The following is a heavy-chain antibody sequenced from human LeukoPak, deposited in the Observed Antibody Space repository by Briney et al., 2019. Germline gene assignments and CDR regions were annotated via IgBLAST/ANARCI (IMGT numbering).Heavy chain of an antibody. D-gene: IGHD3-10*01. CDR3: AKGSSSGRPYFFDY. V-gene: IGHV3-53*01. J-gene: IGHJ4*02. Sequence: GGSLRLSCAASGFTISGIYMTWVRQAPGKGLEWVSVINNGGGTYYADAVKGRFTISRDNSKTTLYLEMNTLRAEDTAVYYCAKGSSSGRPYFFDYWGQGTLVTVSS. CDR2: INNGGGT. CDR1: GFTISGIY.